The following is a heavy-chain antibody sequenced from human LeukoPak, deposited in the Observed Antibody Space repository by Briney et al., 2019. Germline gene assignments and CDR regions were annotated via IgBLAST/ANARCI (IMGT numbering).Heavy chain of an antibody. J-gene: IGHJ4*02. D-gene: IGHD1-26*01. Sequence: PGESLKISCAASGFTFDDYGMSWVRQAPGKGLEWVSGINWNGGSTGYADSVKGRFTISRDNAKNSLYLQMSSLRAEDTALYYCARYGRSGSYYLDYWGQGTLVTVSS. V-gene: IGHV3-20*04. CDR3: ARYGRSGSYYLDY. CDR1: GFTFDDYG. CDR2: INWNGGST.